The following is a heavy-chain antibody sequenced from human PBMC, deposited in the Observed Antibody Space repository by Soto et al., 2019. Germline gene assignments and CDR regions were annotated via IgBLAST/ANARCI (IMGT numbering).Heavy chain of an antibody. D-gene: IGHD1-1*01. CDR1: GGSISSSSYY. J-gene: IGHJ4*02. CDR3: ARLEPFISLFDY. CDR2: IYYSGST. Sequence: QLQLQESGPGLVKPSETLSLTCTVSGGSISSSSYYWGWIRQPPGKGLEGIGSIYYSGSTYYNPSLKSRVTISVDTSKNQFSLKLSSVTAADTAVYYCARLEPFISLFDYWGQGTLVTVSP. V-gene: IGHV4-39*01.